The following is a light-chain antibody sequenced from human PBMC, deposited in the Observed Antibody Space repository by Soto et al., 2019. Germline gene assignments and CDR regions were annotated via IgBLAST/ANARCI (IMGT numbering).Light chain of an antibody. V-gene: IGLV1-51*02. Sequence: SVLPQPPSGSAAPGQKVTVSCSGSGSNIENNFVSWYRQLPGTAPKLLIYENNRRPSGIPDRFSGSKSGTSATLDIAGLETGDEADYYCATWDTSLSAGVFGPGTKVTVL. CDR3: ATWDTSLSAGV. J-gene: IGLJ1*01. CDR1: GSNIENNF. CDR2: ENN.